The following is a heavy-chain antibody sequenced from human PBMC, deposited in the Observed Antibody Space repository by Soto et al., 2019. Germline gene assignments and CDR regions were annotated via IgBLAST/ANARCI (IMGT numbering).Heavy chain of an antibody. CDR2: IIPILGIA. D-gene: IGHD3-22*01. V-gene: IGHV1-69*02. CDR3: ARDSSGYYYHFDY. CDR1: GGTFSSYT. J-gene: IGHJ4*02. Sequence: SVKVSCKASGGTFSSYTISWVRQAPGQGLEWMGRIIPILGIANYAQKFQGRVTITADKSTSTAYMELSSLRSEDTAVYYCARDSSGYYYHFDYGGQGTLVTVS.